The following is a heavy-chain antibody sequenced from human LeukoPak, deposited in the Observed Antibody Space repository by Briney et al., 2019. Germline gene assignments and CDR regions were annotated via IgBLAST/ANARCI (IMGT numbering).Heavy chain of an antibody. CDR3: ARTGAG. V-gene: IGHV3-30-3*01. J-gene: IGHJ4*02. CDR2: ISYDGSNK. Sequence: WVRQAPGKGLEWVAVISYDGSNKYYADSVKGRFTISRDNSKNTLYLQMNSLRAEDTAVYYCARTGAGWGQGTLVTVSS. D-gene: IGHD6-19*01.